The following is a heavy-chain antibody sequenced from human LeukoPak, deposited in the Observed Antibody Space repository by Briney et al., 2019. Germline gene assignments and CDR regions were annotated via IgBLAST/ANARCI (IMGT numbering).Heavy chain of an antibody. CDR3: ARGFNVQYFDSSGYYFDS. CDR2: IHQNGST. Sequence: SETLSLTCAVYGGSFSGYYWNWIRQPPGKGLEWIGEIHQNGSTNYNPSLKSRVTVSADTSKNQFSLKLSSVTAADAAVYYCARGFNVQYFDSSGYYFDSWGQGTLVTVSS. CDR1: GGSFSGYY. D-gene: IGHD3-22*01. V-gene: IGHV4-34*01. J-gene: IGHJ4*02.